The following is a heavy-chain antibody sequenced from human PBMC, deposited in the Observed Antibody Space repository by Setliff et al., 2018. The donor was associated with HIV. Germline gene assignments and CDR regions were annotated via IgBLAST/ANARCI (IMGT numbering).Heavy chain of an antibody. D-gene: IGHD5-12*01. J-gene: IGHJ4*02. V-gene: IGHV4-38-2*01. Sequence: SCAVSGYSISSGYYWGWIRQPPGKGLEWIGSIYHSGSTYYNPSLKSRVTISVDTSKNQFSLKLSSVTAADTAVYYCARMYSGYDWSPAGARTRYFDYWGQGTLVTVS. CDR3: ARMYSGYDWSPAGARTRYFDY. CDR2: IYHSGST. CDR1: GYSISSGYY.